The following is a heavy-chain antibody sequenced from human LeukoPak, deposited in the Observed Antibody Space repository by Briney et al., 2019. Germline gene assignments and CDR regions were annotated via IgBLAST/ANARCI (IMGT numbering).Heavy chain of an antibody. V-gene: IGHV3-64D*09. Sequence: GGSLRLSCSVSGFTFSRYAMHWVRQTPGKGLEHVSGISSNGGSTYYADSVKGRFTISRDNSKNTLYLQMSSLRAEDTAVYYCAKDQAWLRFDYWGQGTLVTVSS. CDR1: GFTFSRYA. CDR3: AKDQAWLRFDY. J-gene: IGHJ4*02. CDR2: ISSNGGST. D-gene: IGHD5-12*01.